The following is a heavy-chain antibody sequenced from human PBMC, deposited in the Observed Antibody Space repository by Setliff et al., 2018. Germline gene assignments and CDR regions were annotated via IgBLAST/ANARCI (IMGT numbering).Heavy chain of an antibody. CDR3: ARVDFTMIQGVLGL. Sequence: KTSETLSLTCNVSGGSVSSTSHYWGWIRQPPGKGMEWIGSAYYSGYTYYNPSLQSRVTISVDMSKNQFSMKLTSVTAADTAVYYCARVDFTMIQGVLGLWGQGTLVTVSS. V-gene: IGHV4-39*07. CDR1: GGSVSSTSHY. D-gene: IGHD3-10*01. J-gene: IGHJ1*01. CDR2: AYYSGYT.